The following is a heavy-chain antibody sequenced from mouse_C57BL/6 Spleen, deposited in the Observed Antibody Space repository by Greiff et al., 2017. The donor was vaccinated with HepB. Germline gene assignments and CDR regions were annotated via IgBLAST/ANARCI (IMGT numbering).Heavy chain of an antibody. CDR3: GPYYYGSSYVFAY. CDR2: IYPGDGDT. J-gene: IGHJ3*01. V-gene: IGHV1-82*01. CDR1: GYAFSSSW. Sequence: VQLKESGPELVKPGASVKISCKASGYAFSSSWMNWVKQRPGKGLEWIGRIYPGDGDTNYNGKFKGKATLTADKSSSTAYMQLSSLTSEDSAVYFCGPYYYGSSYVFAYWGQGTLVTVSA. D-gene: IGHD1-1*01.